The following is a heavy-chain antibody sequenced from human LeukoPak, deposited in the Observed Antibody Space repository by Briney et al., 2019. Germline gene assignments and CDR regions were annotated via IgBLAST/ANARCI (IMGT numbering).Heavy chain of an antibody. CDR1: GGSITTYY. D-gene: IGHD3-16*02. Sequence: SETLSLTCTVSGGSITTYYWSWIRQPPGKGLEWISFIFYSGSTNYNPSLKSRVTISLNTSKTQFSLKLSSVTAADTAVYYCARDFGFNDYVWGSYRPAPFDYWGQGTLVTVSS. J-gene: IGHJ4*02. CDR2: IFYSGST. CDR3: ARDFGFNDYVWGSYRPAPFDY. V-gene: IGHV4-59*12.